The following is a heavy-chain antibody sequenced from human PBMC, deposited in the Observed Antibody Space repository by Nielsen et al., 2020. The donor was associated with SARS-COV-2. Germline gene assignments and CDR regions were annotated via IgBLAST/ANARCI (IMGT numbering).Heavy chain of an antibody. J-gene: IGHJ5*02. CDR2: INTNTGNP. D-gene: IGHD2/OR15-2a*01. CDR1: GYTFTSYA. CDR3: ARASTMTPWVTGSWSSFDP. V-gene: IGHV7-4-1*02. Sequence: ASVTVSCKASGYTFTSYAMNWVRQAPGQGLEWMGWINTNTGNPTYAQGFTGRFVFSLDTSASTAYLQISSLKAEDTAVYYCARASTMTPWVTGSWSSFDPWGQGTLVTVSS.